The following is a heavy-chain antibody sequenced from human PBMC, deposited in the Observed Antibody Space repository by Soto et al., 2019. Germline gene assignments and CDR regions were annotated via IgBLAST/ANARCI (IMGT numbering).Heavy chain of an antibody. CDR3: ALVDTCVTPTPQDV. V-gene: IGHV1-18*01. CDR1: GYIFVNYG. J-gene: IGHJ6*02. CDR2: ISPYSGNT. Sequence: QVQLVQSGDEVKKPGASVKVSCKASGYIFVNYGIAWVRQAPGQGLEWMGWISPYSGNTHYAGRVQARLTMTTDTFTGTDYLDLGSLTSDDAAVYSCALVDTCVTPTPQDVWGQGATFTFSS. D-gene: IGHD5-18*01.